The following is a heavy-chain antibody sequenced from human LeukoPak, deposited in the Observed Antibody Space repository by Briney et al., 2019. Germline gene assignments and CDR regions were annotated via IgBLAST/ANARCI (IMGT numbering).Heavy chain of an antibody. Sequence: PGGSLRLSCAASGFTFSSYNMNWVRQAPGRGLEWVSYISSDSSTIFYADSVKGRFTISRDNANNSLFLQMTSLRDEDTALYYCARDEDAFGGQGTLVTVSS. CDR3: ARDEDAF. V-gene: IGHV3-48*02. J-gene: IGHJ4*02. CDR2: ISSDSSTI. CDR1: GFTFSSYN.